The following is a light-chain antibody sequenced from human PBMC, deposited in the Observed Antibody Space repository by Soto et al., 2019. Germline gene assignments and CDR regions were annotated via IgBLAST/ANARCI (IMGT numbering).Light chain of an antibody. J-gene: IGKJ1*01. CDR2: TAS. V-gene: IGKV1-39*01. Sequence: XQXTQSXSSXXXXVGXRXXXTXXAXXSIGWYLHWYQQKPGKAPKLLIYTASSLQSGVPSRFSGSGSGTDFTLTISSLQPEDFATYFCQQSFTSLWTFGQGTKVEI. CDR1: XSIGWY. CDR3: QQSFTSLWT.